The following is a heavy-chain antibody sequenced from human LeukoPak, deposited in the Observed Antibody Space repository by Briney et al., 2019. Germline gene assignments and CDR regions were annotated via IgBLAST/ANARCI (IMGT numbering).Heavy chain of an antibody. J-gene: IGHJ3*02. CDR3: ARSKIQLDAFDI. D-gene: IGHD5-18*01. CDR1: GGSISSYY. CDR2: IYYSGST. V-gene: IGHV4-59*01. Sequence: SETLSLTCTVSGGSISSYYWSWIRQPPGKGLEWIGYIYYSGSTNYNPSLKSRVTISVDTSKNQFSLKLSSVTAADTAVYYCARSKIQLDAFDIWDQGTMVTVSS.